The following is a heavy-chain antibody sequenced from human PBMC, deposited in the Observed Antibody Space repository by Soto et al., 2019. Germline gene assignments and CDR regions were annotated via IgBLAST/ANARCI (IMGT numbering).Heavy chain of an antibody. Sequence: SETLSLTCTVSGGSISSYYWSWIRQPPGKGLEWIGYIYYSGSTNYNPSLKSRVTISVDTSKNQFSLKLSSVTAADTAVYYCARADYDFWSGRIYYYYGMDVWGQGTTVTVSS. CDR1: GGSISSYY. CDR3: ARADYDFWSGRIYYYYGMDV. D-gene: IGHD3-3*01. V-gene: IGHV4-59*01. CDR2: IYYSGST. J-gene: IGHJ6*02.